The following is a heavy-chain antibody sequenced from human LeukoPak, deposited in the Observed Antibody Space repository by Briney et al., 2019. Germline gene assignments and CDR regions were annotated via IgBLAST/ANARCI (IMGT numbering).Heavy chain of an antibody. Sequence: SETLSLTCAVYGGSFNGYYWSWIRQPPGKGLEWIGEITHSGSINYNPSLKSRVTISVDTSKNHFSLRLSSVTAADTAVYYCANARGGSGSYPPDYWGQGTLVTVSS. CDR2: ITHSGSI. J-gene: IGHJ4*02. CDR1: GGSFNGYY. V-gene: IGHV4-34*01. D-gene: IGHD3-10*01. CDR3: ANARGGSGSYPPDY.